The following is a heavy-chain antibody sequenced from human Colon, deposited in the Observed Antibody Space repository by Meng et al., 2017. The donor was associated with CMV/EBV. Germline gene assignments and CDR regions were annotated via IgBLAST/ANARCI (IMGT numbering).Heavy chain of an antibody. CDR1: GFTFSSYW. J-gene: IGHJ6*02. Sequence: GESLKISCAASGFTFSSYWMHWVRQAPGKGLVWVSRINSDGSSTSYADSVKGRFTISRDNAKNTLYLQMNSLGAEDTAVYYCARDYLMSYCSSTSCYTLLSGAGGMDVWGQGTTVTVSS. V-gene: IGHV3-74*01. D-gene: IGHD2-2*02. CDR2: INSDGSST. CDR3: ARDYLMSYCSSTSCYTLLSGAGGMDV.